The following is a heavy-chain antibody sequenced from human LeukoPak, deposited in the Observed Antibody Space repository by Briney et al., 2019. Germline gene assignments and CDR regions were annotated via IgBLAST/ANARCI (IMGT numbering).Heavy chain of an antibody. D-gene: IGHD4-17*01. CDR3: ASPLDYGDASGFDY. V-gene: IGHV1-69*05. Sequence: ASVKVSCKASGGTFSSYAITWVRQAPGQGLEWMGGIIPLFGTTDYAQKFQGRVTITTDESTSTAYMELSSLRSEDTAVYFCASPLDYGDASGFDYWGQGTLVTVSS. CDR2: IIPLFGTT. CDR1: GGTFSSYA. J-gene: IGHJ4*02.